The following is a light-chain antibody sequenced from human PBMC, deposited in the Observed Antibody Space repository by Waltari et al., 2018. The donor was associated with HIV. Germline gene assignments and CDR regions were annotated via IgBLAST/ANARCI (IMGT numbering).Light chain of an antibody. CDR2: VNN. Sequence: QSVLTQPPSVSGAPGQRVTISCTGSSSNIGAGYDVHWYQQLPGTAPKLLIYVNNNRPSGVPDRFSGSKSGTSASLAITGLQAEDEADYYCLSYDSSLSGWVFGGGTNLTVL. V-gene: IGLV1-40*01. CDR1: SSNIGAGYD. CDR3: LSYDSSLSGWV. J-gene: IGLJ3*02.